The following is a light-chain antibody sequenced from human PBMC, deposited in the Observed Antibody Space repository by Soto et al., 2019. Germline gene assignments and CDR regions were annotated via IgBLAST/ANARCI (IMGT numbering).Light chain of an antibody. CDR3: QQCGSSPT. V-gene: IGKV3-20*01. J-gene: IGKJ1*01. CDR2: GAS. CDR1: QSVSSSY. Sequence: EIVLTQSPGTLSLSPGERATLSCRASQSVSSSYLAWYQQKPGQAPRLLIYGASSRATGIPDRFSGSGSGTDFTIIISRLEPEDFAVYYFQQCGSSPTCGQWPKVEIK.